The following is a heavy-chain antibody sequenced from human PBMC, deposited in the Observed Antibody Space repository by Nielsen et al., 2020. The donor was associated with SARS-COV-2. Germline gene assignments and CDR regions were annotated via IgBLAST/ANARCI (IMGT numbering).Heavy chain of an antibody. D-gene: IGHD3-3*01. V-gene: IGHV3-30*02. CDR2: IRYDGSNK. Sequence: GESLKISCAASGFTVSSNYMSWVRQAPGKGLEWVAFIRYDGSNKYYADSVKGRFTISRDNSKNTLYLQMNSLRAEDTAVYYCAKDYKFYDFWSGYNYYYYYGMDVWGQGTTVTVSS. J-gene: IGHJ6*02. CDR1: GFTVSSNY. CDR3: AKDYKFYDFWSGYNYYYYYGMDV.